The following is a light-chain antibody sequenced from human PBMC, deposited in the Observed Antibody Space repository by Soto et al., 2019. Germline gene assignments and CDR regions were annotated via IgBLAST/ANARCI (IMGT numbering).Light chain of an antibody. CDR3: QQYYSTLIS. CDR2: WAS. CDR1: QSVFYNSYNRSY. Sequence: DIALTQSPDPLSLSLGERATINCKSSQSVFYNSYNRSYLAWYQVKPGRPPKLLFSWASTRESGVPDRFSGRGSGTDFTLTISSLQAEDVAVYYCQQYYSTLISFGQGTRLEIK. J-gene: IGKJ5*01. V-gene: IGKV4-1*01.